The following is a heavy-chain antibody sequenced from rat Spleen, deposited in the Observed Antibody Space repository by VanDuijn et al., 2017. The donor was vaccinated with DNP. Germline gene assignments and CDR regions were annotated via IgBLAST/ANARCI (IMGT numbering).Heavy chain of an antibody. D-gene: IGHD1-7*01. V-gene: IGHV3-1*01. CDR3: ARWTRYFDY. CDR2: ISYSGST. CDR1: GYSITSNY. J-gene: IGHJ2*01. Sequence: EVQLQESGSGLVKPSQSLSLTCSVTGYSITSNYWGWIRKFPGNKMEYIGHISYSGSTNYNPSLRSRISITRDTSKNHFFLHLNSVTTEDTATYYCARWTRYFDYWGQRVMVTVSS.